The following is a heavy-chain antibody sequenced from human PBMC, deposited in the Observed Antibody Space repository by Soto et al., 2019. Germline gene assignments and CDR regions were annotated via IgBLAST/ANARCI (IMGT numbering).Heavy chain of an antibody. Sequence: HPGGSLRLSCAASGFTFSSYAMSWVRQAPGKGLEWVSAISGSGGSTYYADSVKGRFTISRDNSKNTLYLQMNSLRAEDTAVYYCAKDGIQLWDHTDYWGQGTLVTVSS. V-gene: IGHV3-23*01. CDR2: ISGSGGST. J-gene: IGHJ4*02. D-gene: IGHD5-18*01. CDR1: GFTFSSYA. CDR3: AKDGIQLWDHTDY.